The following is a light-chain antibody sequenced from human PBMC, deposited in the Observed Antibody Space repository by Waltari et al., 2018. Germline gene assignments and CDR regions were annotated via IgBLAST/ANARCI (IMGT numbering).Light chain of an antibody. CDR1: QSVSSD. V-gene: IGKV3-11*01. Sequence: EIVLTQSPATLSLSPGERATLSCRASQSVSSDIAWYQHKPGQAPRLLIFDASNSAGGVPARFTGSGSGTDFTLTISSLEPEDFAVYYCQQRNNWPPITFGQGTRLEIK. CDR3: QQRNNWPPIT. J-gene: IGKJ5*01. CDR2: DAS.